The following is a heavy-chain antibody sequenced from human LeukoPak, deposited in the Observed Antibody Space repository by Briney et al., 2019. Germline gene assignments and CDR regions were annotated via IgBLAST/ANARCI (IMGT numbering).Heavy chain of an antibody. Sequence: GGSLRLSCAASGFSFADYAMHWGRQAPGKGLEWVSGISWKSDTITYGDSVKGRFTISRDNAENSLSLQMHSMRVEDTALYYCVKGLGNYYGSNSKTYYYYYMDVWGKGTTVTVSS. V-gene: IGHV3-9*01. D-gene: IGHD3-10*01. CDR3: VKGLGNYYGSNSKTYYYYYMDV. CDR1: GFSFADYA. J-gene: IGHJ6*03. CDR2: ISWKSDTI.